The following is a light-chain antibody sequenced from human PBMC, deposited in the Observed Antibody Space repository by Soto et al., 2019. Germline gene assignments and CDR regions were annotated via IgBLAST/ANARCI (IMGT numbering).Light chain of an antibody. V-gene: IGKV1-39*01. CDR1: QSISTN. J-gene: IGKJ1*01. Sequence: DIQMTQSPSSLSASVGDRVTITCRASQSISTNLYWYQQKPGKAPKLLIKAASSLESGVPSRFSGSGSGTEFTLTINSLQREDFATYDCQQSYRTPQTFGQGTKVEIK. CDR2: AAS. CDR3: QQSYRTPQT.